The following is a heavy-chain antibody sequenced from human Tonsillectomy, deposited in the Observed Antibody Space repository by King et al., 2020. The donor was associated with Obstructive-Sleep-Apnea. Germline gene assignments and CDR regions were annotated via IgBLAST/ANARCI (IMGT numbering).Heavy chain of an antibody. CDR3: ARDLLAATLGAFDI. V-gene: IGHV4-59*01. CDR2: VYYSGRS. Sequence: EQLQESGPGLVKPSETLSLTCTVSGGSISSFYWSWIRQPPGKGLEWIGYVYYSGRSNYNPSLKSRVTISVDTSKNQFSLKLSSVTAADTAVYYCARDLLAATLGAFDIWGQGTMVTVSS. J-gene: IGHJ3*02. CDR1: GGSISSFY. D-gene: IGHD3-3*01.